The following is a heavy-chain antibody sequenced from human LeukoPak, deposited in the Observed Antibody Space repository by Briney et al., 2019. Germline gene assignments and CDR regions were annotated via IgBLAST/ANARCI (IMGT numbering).Heavy chain of an antibody. V-gene: IGHV1-3*01. CDR3: ARGRLRFLEWSETDAFDI. Sequence: ASVKVSCKASGYTFTSYAMHWVRQAPGQRLEWMGWINAGNGNTKYSQKFQGRVTITRDTSASTAYMELRSLRSDDTAVYYCARGRLRFLEWSETDAFDIWGQGTMVTVSS. D-gene: IGHD3-3*01. CDR1: GYTFTSYA. CDR2: INAGNGNT. J-gene: IGHJ3*02.